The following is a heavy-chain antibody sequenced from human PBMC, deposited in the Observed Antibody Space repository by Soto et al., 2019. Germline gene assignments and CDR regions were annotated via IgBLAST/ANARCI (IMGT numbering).Heavy chain of an antibody. CDR1: GRSIRSYY. Sequence: PSDTLSLTCTVSGRSIRSYYWSWIRQPPGKGLEWIGYIYYSGSTNYNPSLKSRVTISVDTSKNQFSLKLSSVTAADTAVYYCARRYGWAFGIWGQGTMVT. D-gene: IGHD3-16*01. J-gene: IGHJ3*02. V-gene: IGHV4-59*08. CDR3: ARRYGWAFGI. CDR2: IYYSGST.